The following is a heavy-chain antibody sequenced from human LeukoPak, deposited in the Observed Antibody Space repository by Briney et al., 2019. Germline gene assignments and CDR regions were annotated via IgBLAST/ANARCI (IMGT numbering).Heavy chain of an antibody. CDR1: GYPFTNYA. CDR3: ARGAWYNSAYTALHYFDY. J-gene: IGHJ4*02. D-gene: IGHD6-19*01. CDR2: IHPSTGNP. V-gene: IGHV7-4-1*02. Sequence: ASVKVSCKASGYPFTNYAMNWVRQAPGQGLEWMGWIHPSTGNPTYAQGFTGRFVFSLDISVSTTYLQISSLKAEDTAIYYCARGAWYNSAYTALHYFDYWGQGTLVTVSS.